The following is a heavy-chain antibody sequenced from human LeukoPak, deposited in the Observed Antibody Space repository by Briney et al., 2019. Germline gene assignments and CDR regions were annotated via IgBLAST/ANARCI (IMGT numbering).Heavy chain of an antibody. J-gene: IGHJ2*01. CDR2: INANNGDT. V-gene: IGHV1-2*02. D-gene: IGHD6-13*01. Sequence: ASVKVSCMASGYTLTGYYMYWVRQAPGQGLEWMGWINANNGDTEYARKFQGRVTMTRDTSINSAHMELKNLASDDTAVYYCARGGSSSWSSPHWYLDLWGRGTLVTVSS. CDR1: GYTLTGYY. CDR3: ARGGSSSWSSPHWYLDL.